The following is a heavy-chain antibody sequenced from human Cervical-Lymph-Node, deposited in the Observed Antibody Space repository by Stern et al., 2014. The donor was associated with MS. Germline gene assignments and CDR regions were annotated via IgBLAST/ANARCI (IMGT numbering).Heavy chain of an antibody. J-gene: IGHJ4*02. Sequence: VQLVESGGGLVKPGGSLRLSCAASGFTFSSYSMNWARQAPGKGLEWVSSISSSSSYIYYADSVKGRFTISRDNAKNSLYLQMNSLRAEDTAVYYCARNGAGGSYSASAFDYWGQGTLVTVSS. CDR1: GFTFSSYS. D-gene: IGHD1-26*01. V-gene: IGHV3-21*01. CDR3: ARNGAGGSYSASAFDY. CDR2: ISSSSSYI.